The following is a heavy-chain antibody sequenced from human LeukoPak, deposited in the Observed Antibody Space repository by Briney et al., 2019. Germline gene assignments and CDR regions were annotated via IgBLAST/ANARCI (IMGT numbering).Heavy chain of an antibody. J-gene: IGHJ4*02. CDR3: ARDGGTGMVTTFDH. D-gene: IGHD4-17*01. Sequence: GGSLRLSCAVSGFPFSCYWLSWVRQAPGKGLEWVANINQDGSETYYVDSVRGRFIISRDNAKSSLFLQMNSLRPEDTAVYYCARDGGTGMVTTFDHWGQGTLVTVSS. CDR2: INQDGSET. V-gene: IGHV3-7*01. CDR1: GFPFSCYW.